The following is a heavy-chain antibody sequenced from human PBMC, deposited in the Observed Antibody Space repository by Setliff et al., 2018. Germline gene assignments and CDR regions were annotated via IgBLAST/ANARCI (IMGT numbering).Heavy chain of an antibody. Sequence: SETLSLTCTVSGGSISPHYWIWIRQSPGKGLEWIGYIFHTGSTNYNPSLKSRVTMSVDTSKNQISLKLSSLTAADTAVYYCAREGVDTRSSTDYRYYMDVWGKGTTVTVSS. V-gene: IGHV4-59*11. D-gene: IGHD5-18*01. CDR3: AREGVDTRSSTDYRYYMDV. J-gene: IGHJ6*03. CDR2: IFHTGST. CDR1: GGSISPHY.